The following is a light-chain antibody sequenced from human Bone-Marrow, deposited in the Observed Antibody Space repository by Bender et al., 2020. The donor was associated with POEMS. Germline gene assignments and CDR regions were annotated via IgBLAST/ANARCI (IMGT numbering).Light chain of an antibody. CDR3: QSYDNRLSGSQV. J-gene: IGLJ2*01. CDR1: DSNFGGNN. Sequence: QSVLTQPPSASGTPGQSVIISCSGTDSNFGGNNVNWYQHLPGTAPRLVVYSNYQRPSGVPARFSASNSGTSASLAITGLQAEDEADYFCQSYDNRLSGSQVFGGGTKVTVL. CDR2: SNY. V-gene: IGLV1-44*01.